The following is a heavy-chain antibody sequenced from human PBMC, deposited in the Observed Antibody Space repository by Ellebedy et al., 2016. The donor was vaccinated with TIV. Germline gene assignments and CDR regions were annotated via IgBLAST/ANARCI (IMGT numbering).Heavy chain of an antibody. CDR3: VRGAGFVPDY. CDR1: GFAFNTYA. D-gene: IGHD6-19*01. J-gene: IGHJ4*02. CDR2: MWSIGDNR. Sequence: GESLKISCTASGFAFNTYAMHWVRQAPGKGLEWVAIMWSIGDNRYYTDSVKGRFTISRDDAKKTLFLQMDSLRVEDTAVYYCVRGAGFVPDYWGQGALVTVSS. V-gene: IGHV3-33*01.